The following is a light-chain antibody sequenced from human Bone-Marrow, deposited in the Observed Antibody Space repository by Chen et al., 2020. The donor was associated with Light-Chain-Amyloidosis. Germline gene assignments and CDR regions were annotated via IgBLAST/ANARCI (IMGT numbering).Light chain of an antibody. Sequence: QSVLTQPPSASGNPGQRVTLSCSGSSSNIGSNYVIWYQQLPGTAPKLLLYKSNERPSGVPERVSGSKSGSSASLAISGLRSEDEADYYCATWDDSLSGWVFGGGTKLTVL. CDR1: SSNIGSNY. CDR2: KSN. V-gene: IGLV1-47*01. J-gene: IGLJ3*02. CDR3: ATWDDSLSGWV.